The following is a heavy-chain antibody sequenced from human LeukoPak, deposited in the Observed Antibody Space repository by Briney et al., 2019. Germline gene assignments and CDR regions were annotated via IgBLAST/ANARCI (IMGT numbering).Heavy chain of an antibody. J-gene: IGHJ4*02. D-gene: IGHD1-7*01. Sequence: ASVKVSCKASGYTFTGYYMHWVRQAPGQGLEWMGWINPNSGGINYAQKFQGRVTMTRDTSTSTVYMELSSLRSEDTAVYYCAVNWNYGRWGQGTLVTVSS. CDR1: GYTFTGYY. V-gene: IGHV1-2*02. CDR2: INPNSGGI. CDR3: AVNWNYGR.